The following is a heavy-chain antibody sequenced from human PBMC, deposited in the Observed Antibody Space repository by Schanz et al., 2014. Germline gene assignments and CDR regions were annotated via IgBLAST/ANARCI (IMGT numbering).Heavy chain of an antibody. CDR3: ARGGYSSGWYDRDIAHFDY. V-gene: IGHV1-46*02. D-gene: IGHD6-19*01. Sequence: QVQLVQSGAEVKKPGSSMKVSCKASGGTFNSYTINWVRQAPGQGLEWMGIVNPSVRGTHFAREFQGRVTVTSDTSTSTVYMELSGLRSEDTAVYYCARGGYSSGWYDRDIAHFDYWGQGTLVTVSS. CDR1: GGTFNSYT. J-gene: IGHJ4*02. CDR2: VNPSVRGT.